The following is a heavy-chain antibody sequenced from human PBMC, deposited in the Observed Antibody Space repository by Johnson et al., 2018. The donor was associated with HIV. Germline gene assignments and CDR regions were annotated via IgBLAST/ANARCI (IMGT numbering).Heavy chain of an antibody. J-gene: IGHJ3*01. V-gene: IGHV3-30*04. CDR3: AGQEGDYADSITDDAFTL. CDR1: RFTFSSYA. CDR2: MSYDDSNK. D-gene: IGHD4-17*01. Sequence: QVQLVESGGGVVQPGRSLRLSCVASRFTFSSYALHWVRQAPGKGSALGHVGPSGAPSPAVMSYDDSNKYYVDSVRGRFTVFRDNAKNSLYLKMTSLRAEDTALYYRAGQEGDYADSITDDAFTLWGQGTMVTVSS.